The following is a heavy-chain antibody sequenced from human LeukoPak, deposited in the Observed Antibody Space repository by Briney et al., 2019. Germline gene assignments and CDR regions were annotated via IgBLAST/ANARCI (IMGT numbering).Heavy chain of an antibody. Sequence: PSETLSLTCTVSGGSISSYYWSWIRQPPGKGLEWIGYIYYSGSTNYNPSLKSRVTISVDTSKNQFSLKLSSVTAADTAVYYCARVEMATMAPLSRYYFDYWGQGTLVTVSS. CDR3: ARVEMATMAPLSRYYFDY. CDR1: GGSISSYY. CDR2: IYYSGST. V-gene: IGHV4-59*01. J-gene: IGHJ4*02. D-gene: IGHD5-24*01.